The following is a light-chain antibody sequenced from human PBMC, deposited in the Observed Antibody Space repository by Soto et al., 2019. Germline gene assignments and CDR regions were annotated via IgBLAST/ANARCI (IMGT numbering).Light chain of an antibody. CDR2: EVS. CDR3: SSYISSRTRV. CDR1: SSDVGGYNY. Sequence: QSALTQPASVSGSPGHSITISCTGTSSDVGGYNYVSWYQQHPGKAPKLMIYEVSNRPSGVSNRFSGSKSGNTASLTISGLQSEDEADYYCSSYISSRTRVFGGGTKLTVL. V-gene: IGLV2-14*01. J-gene: IGLJ3*02.